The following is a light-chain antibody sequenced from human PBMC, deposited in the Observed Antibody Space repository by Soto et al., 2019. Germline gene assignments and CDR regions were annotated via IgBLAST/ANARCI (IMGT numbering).Light chain of an antibody. V-gene: IGKV1-17*01. CDR2: AAS. J-gene: IGKJ3*01. CDR1: QGISVS. Sequence: DIKMTQSPSSLSASVGDRVTITCRASQGISVSLAWFQQKPGKGPKRLIYAASSLESGVPSRFSGSGSGTEFTLTISSLQPEDFATYYCLQHNTFPFTFGPGTKVDIK. CDR3: LQHNTFPFT.